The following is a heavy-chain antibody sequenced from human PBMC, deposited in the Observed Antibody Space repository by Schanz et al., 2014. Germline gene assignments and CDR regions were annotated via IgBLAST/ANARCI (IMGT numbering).Heavy chain of an antibody. CDR1: GFTFNNYD. J-gene: IGHJ5*01. D-gene: IGHD4-17*01. CDR2: INSDGSTT. CDR3: VAAQSDYGEFELDS. Sequence: EVQLVESGGGLVQPGGSLRLSCAASGFTFNNYDMNWVRQAPGKGLVWVSRINSDGSTTIYADSVKGRFTISRDNSKNTLFLQMDSMRGDDAALYYCVAAQSDYGEFELDSWGQGTLVSVSS. V-gene: IGHV3-74*02.